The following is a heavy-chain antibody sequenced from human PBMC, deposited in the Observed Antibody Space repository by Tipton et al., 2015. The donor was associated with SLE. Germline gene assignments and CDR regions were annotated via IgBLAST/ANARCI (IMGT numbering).Heavy chain of an antibody. J-gene: IGHJ4*02. CDR3: AREGRHGYSYGAFDY. CDR2: INHSGST. Sequence: TLSLTCGVYGGSFSGYYWSWIRQPPGKGLEWIGEINHSGSTNYNPALKSRVTISVDTSKNQFSLNLTSVTAADTAVYYCAREGRHGYSYGAFDYWGQGTLVTVSS. D-gene: IGHD5-24*01. CDR1: GGSFSGYY. V-gene: IGHV4-34*01.